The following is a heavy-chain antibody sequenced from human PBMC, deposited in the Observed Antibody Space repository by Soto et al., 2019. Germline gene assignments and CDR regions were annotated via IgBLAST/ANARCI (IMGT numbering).Heavy chain of an antibody. CDR1: GGSISSYY. D-gene: IGHD3-10*01. J-gene: IGHJ3*02. CDR2: IYGSGNT. V-gene: IGHV4-59*01. CDR3: ARPHGGPYAFDI. Sequence: SETLSLTCALSGGSISSYYWSWIRQPPGKGLEWIGYIYGSGNTNYNPSLNSRVIISIDTSQNQLSLKLTSVTAADTAVYYCARPHGGPYAFDIWGRGTMVTVSS.